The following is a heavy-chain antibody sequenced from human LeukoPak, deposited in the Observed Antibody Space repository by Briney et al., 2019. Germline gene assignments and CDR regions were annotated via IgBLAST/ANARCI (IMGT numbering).Heavy chain of an antibody. CDR2: MNPNSGNT. D-gene: IGHD4-17*01. CDR3: ARGENGDYGIDY. V-gene: IGHV1-8*01. CDR1: GYTFTSYD. J-gene: IGHJ4*02. Sequence: ASVKVSCKASGYTFTSYDINWVRQATGQGLEWMGWMNPNSGNTNYAQKLQGRVTMTTDTSTSTAYMELRSLRSDDTAVYYCARGENGDYGIDYWGQGTLVTVSS.